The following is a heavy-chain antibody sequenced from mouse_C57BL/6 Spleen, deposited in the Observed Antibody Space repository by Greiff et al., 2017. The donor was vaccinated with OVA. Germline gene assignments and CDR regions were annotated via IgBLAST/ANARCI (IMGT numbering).Heavy chain of an antibody. Sequence: EVMLVESGGDLVKPGGSLKLSCAASGFTFSSYGMSWVRQTPDKRLEWVATISSGGSYTYYPDSVKGRFTISRDNAKNTLYLQMSSLKSEDTAMYYCARQGGYDGDWYFDVWGTGTTVTVSS. CDR3: ARQGGYDGDWYFDV. J-gene: IGHJ1*03. D-gene: IGHD2-2*01. V-gene: IGHV5-6*01. CDR2: ISSGGSYT. CDR1: GFTFSSYG.